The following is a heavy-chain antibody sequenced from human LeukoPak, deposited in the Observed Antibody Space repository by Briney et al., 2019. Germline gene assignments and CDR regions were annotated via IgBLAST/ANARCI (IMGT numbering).Heavy chain of an antibody. CDR1: GGSISSSNYY. J-gene: IGHJ5*02. Sequence: SETLSLTCTVSGGSISSSNYYWGWIRQPPGKGLEWIGTIYFTGSTSYNPSLKSRVTISVDTSKNQFSLNLSSVTAADTAVYYCARPLSLGYCSGGSCYGRGAWFDRWGQGTLVTVSS. D-gene: IGHD2-15*01. CDR2: IYFTGST. V-gene: IGHV4-39*01. CDR3: ARPLSLGYCSGGSCYGRGAWFDR.